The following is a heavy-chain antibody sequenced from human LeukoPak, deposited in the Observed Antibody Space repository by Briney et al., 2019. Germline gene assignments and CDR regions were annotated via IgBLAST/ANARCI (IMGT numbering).Heavy chain of an antibody. J-gene: IGHJ4*02. CDR3: AKDRGYYDSSGYPPRTFDY. CDR1: GFTFSNYW. CDR2: IKGDGSHT. V-gene: IGHV3-74*01. Sequence: PGGSLRLSCAASGFTFSNYWMHWVRPAPGKGLVWVSRIKGDGSHTIYADSVKGRFTISRDNAKNSLYLQMNSLRAEDTALYYCAKDRGYYDSSGYPPRTFDYWGQGTLVTVSS. D-gene: IGHD3-22*01.